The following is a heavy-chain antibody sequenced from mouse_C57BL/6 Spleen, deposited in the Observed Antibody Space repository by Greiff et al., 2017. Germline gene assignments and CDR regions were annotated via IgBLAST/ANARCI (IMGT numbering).Heavy chain of an antibody. J-gene: IGHJ1*03. V-gene: IGHV1-55*01. D-gene: IGHD1-1*01. Sequence: QVQLKQPGAELVKPGASVKMSCKASGYTFTSYWITWVKQRPGQGLEWIGDIYPGSGSTNYNEKFKSKATLTVDTSSSTAYMQLSSLTSEDSAVYYCARDGSSYGYFDVGGTGTTVTVSS. CDR3: ARDGSSYGYFDV. CDR1: GYTFTSYW. CDR2: IYPGSGST.